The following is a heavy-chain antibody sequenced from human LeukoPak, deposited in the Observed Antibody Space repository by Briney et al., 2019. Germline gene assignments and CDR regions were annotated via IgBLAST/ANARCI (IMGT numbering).Heavy chain of an antibody. J-gene: IGHJ4*02. CDR3: ARQRWLRGDFDY. CDR1: GGSLSGDY. CDR2: IYYSGST. V-gene: IGHV4-59*08. Sequence: SETLSLTCAVYGGSLSGDYWSWIRQPPGKGLEWIGYIYYSGSTNYNPSLKSQVTISVDTSKNQFSLKLSSVTAADTAVYYCARQRWLRGDFDYWGQGTLVTVSS. D-gene: IGHD5-24*01.